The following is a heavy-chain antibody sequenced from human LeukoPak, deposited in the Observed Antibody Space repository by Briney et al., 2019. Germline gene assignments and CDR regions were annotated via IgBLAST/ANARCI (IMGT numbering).Heavy chain of an antibody. V-gene: IGHV3-7*01. D-gene: IGHD2-2*01. J-gene: IGHJ3*01. Sequence: GGSLRLSCAASGFIFTTYWMTWVRQAPGKGLEWVAKIKQDGGEKYYVDSVKGRFAISRDNAKNSLSLQMNSLRAEDTAVNYCARDQGYCTSATCRGDAFDVWGQGSMVSVSS. CDR1: GFIFTTYW. CDR2: IKQDGGEK. CDR3: ARDQGYCTSATCRGDAFDV.